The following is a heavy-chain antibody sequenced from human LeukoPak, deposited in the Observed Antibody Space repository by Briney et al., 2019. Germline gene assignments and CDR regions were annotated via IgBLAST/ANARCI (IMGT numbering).Heavy chain of an antibody. CDR2: IHSSGRT. Sequence: SETLSLTCTVSGGPINDYYWSWIRQSPGKGLEWIGYIHSSGRTNSNPSLKSRVTISVDTSKNQFSLKLSSVTAADTAVYYCARHRTIFGVVIIWFDPWGQGTLVTVSS. V-gene: IGHV4-59*08. J-gene: IGHJ5*02. CDR1: GGPINDYY. CDR3: ARHRTIFGVVIIWFDP. D-gene: IGHD3-3*01.